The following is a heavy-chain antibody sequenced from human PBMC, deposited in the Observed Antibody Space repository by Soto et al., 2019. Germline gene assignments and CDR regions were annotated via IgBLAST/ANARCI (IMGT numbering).Heavy chain of an antibody. CDR1: GLTFSDCA. D-gene: IGHD1-26*01. J-gene: IGHJ5*02. CDR2: ISASGGGT. Sequence: GGSLSLSCAASGLTFSDCAMYWVRQAPGKGLEWVSSISASGGGTYYADSVKGRFTISRDNSKNTLYLQMNSLRDEDTAVYYCAKKGTETVGQSWVDPWGQGTLVTVSS. CDR3: AKKGTETVGQSWVDP. V-gene: IGHV3-23*01.